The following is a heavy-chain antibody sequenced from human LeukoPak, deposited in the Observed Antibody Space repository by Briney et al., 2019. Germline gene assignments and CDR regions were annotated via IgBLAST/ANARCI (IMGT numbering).Heavy chain of an antibody. CDR2: IIPIFGTA. Sequence: ASVKVSCKASGGTFSSYAISWVRQAPGQGLEWMGGIIPIFGTANCAQKFQGRVTITADESTSTAYMELSSPRSEDTAVYYCARVGDSYGFSYFDYWGQGTLVTVSS. V-gene: IGHV1-69*13. D-gene: IGHD5-18*01. CDR1: GGTFSSYA. CDR3: ARVGDSYGFSYFDY. J-gene: IGHJ4*02.